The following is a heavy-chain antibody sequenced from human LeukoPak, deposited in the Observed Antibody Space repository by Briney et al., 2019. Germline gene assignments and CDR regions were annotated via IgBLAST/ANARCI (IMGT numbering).Heavy chain of an antibody. CDR3: ARDPSGSKFDY. V-gene: IGHV3-21*01. J-gene: IGHJ4*02. Sequence: GGSLRLSCAASGFTFSDYSMNWVRQTPRKGLEWVSCISGSGSYIYYADSVKGRFTISRDNAKNSLYLQMNSLRAEDTAVYYCARDPSGSKFDYWGQGTLVTVSS. D-gene: IGHD1-26*01. CDR1: GFTFSDYS. CDR2: ISGSGSYI.